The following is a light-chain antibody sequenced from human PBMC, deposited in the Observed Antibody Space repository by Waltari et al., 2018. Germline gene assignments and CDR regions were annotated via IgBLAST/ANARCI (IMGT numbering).Light chain of an antibody. CDR2: RNN. V-gene: IGLV1-47*01. J-gene: IGLJ3*02. Sequence: QSVLTQPPSASGTPGQRVTISCSGSSSNIGGNYVYWYQQLPGTAPKLLICRNNPAPSGVPDRFSGSKSGTSASLAISGPRSEDEADYYCAAWDDSLSGPVFGGGTKLTVL. CDR3: AAWDDSLSGPV. CDR1: SSNIGGNY.